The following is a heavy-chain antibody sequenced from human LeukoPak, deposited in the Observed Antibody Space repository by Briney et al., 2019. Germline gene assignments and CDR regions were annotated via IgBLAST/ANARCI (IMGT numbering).Heavy chain of an antibody. CDR1: GFTLSSYN. V-gene: IGHV3-21*01. Sequence: GGALRLSCAASGFTLSSYNMNWGRQAPGKGLGWGPSLTSSSSYTYYADSVKGRFTISRDNSKNSLYLQMNSLRAEDTAVYYCARGIMGSSWYYFDYWGQGTLVTVSS. J-gene: IGHJ4*02. CDR2: LTSSSSYT. CDR3: ARGIMGSSWYYFDY. D-gene: IGHD6-13*01.